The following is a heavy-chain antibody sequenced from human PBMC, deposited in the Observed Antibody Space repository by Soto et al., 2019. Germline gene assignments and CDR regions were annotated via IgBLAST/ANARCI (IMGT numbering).Heavy chain of an antibody. CDR1: GYSFTSYW. J-gene: IGHJ4*02. CDR3: ATTPDFIDWPYYFDY. CDR2: IYPGDSDT. Sequence: PGESLKISCKGSGYSFTSYWIGWVRQMPGKGLEWMGIIYPGDSDTRYSPSFQGQVTISADKSISTAYLQWSSLKASDTAMYYCATTPDFIDWPYYFDYWGQGTLVTVSS. V-gene: IGHV5-51*01. D-gene: IGHD3-16*02.